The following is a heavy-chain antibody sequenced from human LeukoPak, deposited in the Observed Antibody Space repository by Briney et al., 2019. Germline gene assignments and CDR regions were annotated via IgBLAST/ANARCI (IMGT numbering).Heavy chain of an antibody. CDR1: GFTFSSYG. CDR3: AKDSVASERGYYYYYMDV. J-gene: IGHJ6*03. CDR2: ISYDGSSK. D-gene: IGHD4-23*01. Sequence: PGGSLRLSCAASGFTFSSYGMHWVRQAPGKGLEWVAVISYDGSSKYYADSVKGRFTISRDNSKNALYLQMNSLRAEGTVVYYCAKDSVASERGYYYYYMDVWGKGTTVTVSS. V-gene: IGHV3-30*18.